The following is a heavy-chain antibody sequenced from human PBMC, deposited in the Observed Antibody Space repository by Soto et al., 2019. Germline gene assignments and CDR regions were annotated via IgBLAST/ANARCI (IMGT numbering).Heavy chain of an antibody. CDR3: ARAPLYSTSPKSAFDI. D-gene: IGHD6-6*01. V-gene: IGHV1-18*01. J-gene: IGHJ3*02. Sequence: QVPLVQSGPEVKKPGASVKVSCKASGYTFTSYGISWVRQAPGQGLEWMGWISTYNGNPNYAQKLQGRVTMTTDTSTSTAYIELRSLRSDDTAVFYCARAPLYSTSPKSAFDIWGQATGVTVSS. CDR2: ISTYNGNP. CDR1: GYTFTSYG.